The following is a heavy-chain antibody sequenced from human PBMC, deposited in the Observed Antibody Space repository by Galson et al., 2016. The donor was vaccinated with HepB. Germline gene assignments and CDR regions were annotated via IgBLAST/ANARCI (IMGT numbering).Heavy chain of an antibody. CDR3: ALVVPSSPLVDY. J-gene: IGHJ4*02. V-gene: IGHV4-34*01. Sequence: SETLSLTCAVFGGSFSAYPWSWIRQPPGKGLEWIGESSHSGGTKYSPSLKSRVTISVDTTKNQFSLNLSPVTAADTAVYYCALVVPSSPLVDYWGQGTVTVSS. CDR1: GGSFSAYP. D-gene: IGHD2-15*01. CDR2: SSHSGGT.